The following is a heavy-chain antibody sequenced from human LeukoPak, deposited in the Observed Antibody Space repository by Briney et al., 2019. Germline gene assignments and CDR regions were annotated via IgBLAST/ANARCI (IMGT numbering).Heavy chain of an antibody. D-gene: IGHD6-25*01. J-gene: IGHJ4*02. CDR1: GYIFTDYY. CDR2: INPNSGGT. CDR3: ARERTPGSGYGVDY. Sequence: ASVKVSCKASGYIFTDYYMHWVRQAPGQELGWMGRINPNSGGTNYAQKFQGRVTMTRDTSISTAYTELSRLRSDDTAVYYCARERTPGSGYGVDYWGQGTVVTVSS. V-gene: IGHV1/OR15-1*02.